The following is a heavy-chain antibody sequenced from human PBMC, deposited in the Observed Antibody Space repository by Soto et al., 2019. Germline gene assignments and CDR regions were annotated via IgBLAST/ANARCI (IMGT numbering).Heavy chain of an antibody. Sequence: SVKVSCKASGGTFSSYAISWVRQAPGQGLEWMGVINPIFGTTSYAQKFQGRVTMTRDKSTSTVYMELSSLRSEDTAVYYCARSANRVRGVYYYYYGMDVWGQGTTVTVS. D-gene: IGHD3-10*01. CDR1: GGTFSSYA. CDR2: INPIFGTT. CDR3: ARSANRVRGVYYYYYGMDV. V-gene: IGHV1-69*05. J-gene: IGHJ6*02.